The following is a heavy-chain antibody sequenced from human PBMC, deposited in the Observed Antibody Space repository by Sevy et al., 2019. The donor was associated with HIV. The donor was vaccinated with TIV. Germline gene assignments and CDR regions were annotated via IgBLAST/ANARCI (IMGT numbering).Heavy chain of an antibody. CDR3: ARDNRRATKYYGMDV. D-gene: IGHD1-26*01. J-gene: IGHJ6*02. V-gene: IGHV4-59*01. Sequence: SETLSLTCTVSGGSISSYYWSWIQQPPGKGLEWIGYIYYSGSTNYNPSLKSRVTISVDTSKNQFSLKLSSVTAADTAVYYCARDNRRATKYYGMDVWGQGTTVTVSS. CDR2: IYYSGST. CDR1: GGSISSYY.